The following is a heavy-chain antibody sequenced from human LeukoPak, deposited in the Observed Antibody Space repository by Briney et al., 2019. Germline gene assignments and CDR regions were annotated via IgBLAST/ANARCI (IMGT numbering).Heavy chain of an antibody. D-gene: IGHD5-24*01. V-gene: IGHV4-34*01. Sequence: PSETLSLTCAVYGGSFSGYYWSWIRQPPGKGLEWIGEINHSGSTYYNPSLKSRVTISVDTSKNQFSLKLSSVTAADTAVYYCARDRMAPTVYYFDYWGQGTLVTVSS. CDR3: ARDRMAPTVYYFDY. J-gene: IGHJ4*02. CDR2: INHSGST. CDR1: GGSFSGYY.